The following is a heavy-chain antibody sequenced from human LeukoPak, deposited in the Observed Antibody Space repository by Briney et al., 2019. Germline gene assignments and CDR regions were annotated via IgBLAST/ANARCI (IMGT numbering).Heavy chain of an antibody. Sequence: GGSLRLSCAASGFTFSSYGMHWVRQAPGKGLEWAAVISYDGSNKYYADSVKGRFTISRDNSKNTLYLQMNSLRAEDTAVYCCAKDGYSGYELDYWGQGTLVTVSA. CDR3: AKDGYSGYELDY. J-gene: IGHJ4*02. V-gene: IGHV3-30*18. D-gene: IGHD5-12*01. CDR2: ISYDGSNK. CDR1: GFTFSSYG.